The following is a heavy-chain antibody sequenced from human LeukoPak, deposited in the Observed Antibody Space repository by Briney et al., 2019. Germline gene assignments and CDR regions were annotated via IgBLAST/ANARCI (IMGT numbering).Heavy chain of an antibody. V-gene: IGHV5-51*01. D-gene: IGHD3-22*01. J-gene: IGHJ4*02. CDR2: ISRGDSDN. CDR1: GSSITNYM. Sequence: GSSLKISGQSSGSSITNYMIGGVREMAGRGVGVTGIISRGDSDNTYSPSFQGQVTISADKSISTAYIKWNNLQASDTAMYYCARPPRRVGPTDSRPLYYFDSWGQGTLVTVSS. CDR3: ARPPRRVGPTDSRPLYYFDS.